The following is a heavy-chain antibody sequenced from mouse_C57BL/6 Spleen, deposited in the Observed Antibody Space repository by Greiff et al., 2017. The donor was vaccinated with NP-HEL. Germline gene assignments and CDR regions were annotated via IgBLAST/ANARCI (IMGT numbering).Heavy chain of an antibody. CDR2: ISYDGSN. J-gene: IGHJ1*03. V-gene: IGHV3-6*01. D-gene: IGHD2-3*01. CDR3: AREGLLRSYFDV. CDR1: GYSITSGYY. Sequence: VQLKESGPGLVKPSQSLSLTCSVTGYSITSGYYWNWIRQFPGNKLEWMGYISYDGSNNYNPSLKNRISITRDTSKNQFFLKLNSVTTEDTATYYCAREGLLRSYFDVWGTGTTVTVSS.